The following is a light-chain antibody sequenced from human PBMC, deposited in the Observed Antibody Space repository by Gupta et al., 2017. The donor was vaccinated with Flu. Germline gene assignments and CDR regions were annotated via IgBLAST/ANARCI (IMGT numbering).Light chain of an antibody. Sequence: EIVLTQSPATLSLSRGERATLSCRASQSIDTYLAWYQQKPGQAPRLLMYDASNRATGIPARFSGSGSGTDFTLTISSLEPEEFAVYYCQQRSNWPLLTFGGGTKVEIK. V-gene: IGKV3-11*01. CDR2: DAS. CDR1: QSIDTY. CDR3: QQRSNWPLLT. J-gene: IGKJ4*01.